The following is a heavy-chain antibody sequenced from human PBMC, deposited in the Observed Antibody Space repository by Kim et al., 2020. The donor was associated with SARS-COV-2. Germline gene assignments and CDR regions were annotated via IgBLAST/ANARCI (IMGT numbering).Heavy chain of an antibody. V-gene: IGHV1-18*01. CDR1: GYTFTSYG. CDR2: ISAYNGNT. Sequence: ASVKVSCKASGYTFTSYGISWVRQAPGQGLEWMGWISAYNGNTNYAQKLQGRVTMTTDTSTSTAYMELRSLRSDDTAVYYCASRSSSYDSSGYSYYYYYYGMDVWGQGTTVTVSS. CDR3: ASRSSSYDSSGYSYYYYYYGMDV. D-gene: IGHD3-22*01. J-gene: IGHJ6*02.